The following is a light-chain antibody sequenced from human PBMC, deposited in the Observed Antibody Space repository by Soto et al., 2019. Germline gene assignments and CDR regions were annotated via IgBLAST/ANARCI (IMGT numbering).Light chain of an antibody. V-gene: IGLV2-23*01. J-gene: IGLJ1*01. Sequence: QSVLTQPASVSGSPGQSITISCTGTSSDVGSYNLVSWYQQHPGKAPKLMIYEGSKRPSGVSNRFSGSKSGNTASLTISRIQAEDEADYYCCSYAGSSTYVFGTGAKVTVL. CDR2: EGS. CDR3: CSYAGSSTYV. CDR1: SSDVGSYNL.